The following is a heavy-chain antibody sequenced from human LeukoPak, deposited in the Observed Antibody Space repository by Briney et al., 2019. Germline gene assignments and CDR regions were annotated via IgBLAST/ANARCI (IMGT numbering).Heavy chain of an antibody. V-gene: IGHV3-64D*06. CDR1: GFTFRDYP. CDR3: VKVGDSGYGEYYQH. Sequence: GGSLRLSCSASGFTFRDYPIHWVRQAPGEGLHYVSAISSAGGTTYYADSVRGRFTISRDNSKNTLYLQMSSLRAEDTALYYCVKVGDSGYGEYYQHWGQGTLVTVSS. CDR2: ISSAGGTT. J-gene: IGHJ1*01. D-gene: IGHD5-12*01.